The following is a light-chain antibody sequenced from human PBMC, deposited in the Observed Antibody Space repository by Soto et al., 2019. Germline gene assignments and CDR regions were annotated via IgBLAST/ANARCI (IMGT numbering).Light chain of an antibody. J-gene: IGKJ1*01. V-gene: IGKV3-20*01. Sequence: TQSPASLSVSPGERATLSCRASQSVSSYLAWYQQKPGQAPRLLIYGASSRATGIPDRFSGSGSGTDFTLTITRLEPEDFAMYYCQQYGGSPGTFGQGNKVDIK. CDR2: GAS. CDR3: QQYGGSPGT. CDR1: QSVSSY.